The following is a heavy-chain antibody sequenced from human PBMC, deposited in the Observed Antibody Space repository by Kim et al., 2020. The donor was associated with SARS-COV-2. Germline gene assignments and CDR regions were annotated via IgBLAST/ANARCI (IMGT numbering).Heavy chain of an antibody. V-gene: IGHV3-23*01. CDR3: AKSPIPVGLLPGV. CDR2: ISDSGAAT. Sequence: GGSLRLSCAASGFTFGDYGMIWVRQAPRKGLEWVSAISDSGAATYYADSMRGRFTISRDNSKNMLYLQLNSLRIEDTAVYYCAKSPIPVGLLPGVRGQGTLVTVSS. CDR1: GFTFGDYG. J-gene: IGHJ4*02. D-gene: IGHD6-19*01.